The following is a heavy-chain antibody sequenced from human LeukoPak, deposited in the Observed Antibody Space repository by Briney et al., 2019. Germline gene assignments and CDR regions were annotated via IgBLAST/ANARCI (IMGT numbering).Heavy chain of an antibody. J-gene: IGHJ4*02. CDR3: ARDPNTILPWFGPFDY. V-gene: IGHV3-21*01. D-gene: IGHD3-10*01. CDR1: GFTFSSYS. Sequence: GGSLRLSCAASGFTFSSYSMNWVRQAPGKGLEWVSSISSSSSYIYYADSVKGRFTISRDNAKNSLYLQMNSLRAEDTAVYYCARDPNTILPWFGPFDYWGQGTLVTVSS. CDR2: ISSSSSYI.